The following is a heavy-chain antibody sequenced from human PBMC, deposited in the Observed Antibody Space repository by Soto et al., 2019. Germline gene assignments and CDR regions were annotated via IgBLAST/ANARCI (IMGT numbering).Heavy chain of an antibody. CDR1: GYTFTRYG. CDR2: ISAKHDNT. Sequence: QVQLVQSGAEVKMPGASVKVSCTTSGYTFTRYGVTWLRQAPGRRLEWMGSISAKHDNTNYAHNLHGRITMTTDISTTTAYMELRSLRSDDTAIYYCARAESDPLLWYGEPYGTPPQTFDYWGQGTLLTVSS. V-gene: IGHV1-18*01. D-gene: IGHD3-10*01. CDR3: ARAESDPLLWYGEPYGTPPQTFDY. J-gene: IGHJ4*02.